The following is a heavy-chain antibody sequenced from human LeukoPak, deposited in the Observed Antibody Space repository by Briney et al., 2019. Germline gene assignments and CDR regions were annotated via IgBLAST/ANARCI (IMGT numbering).Heavy chain of an antibody. V-gene: IGHV1-8*03. J-gene: IGHJ6*03. D-gene: IGHD6-13*01. CDR1: GYTFTSFD. CDR2: MNPNSGYT. Sequence: ASVKVSCKASGYTFTSFDINWVRQATGQGLEWMGWMNPNSGYTGYAQKFQGRVTITRNTSISTAYMEVNSLRSEDTAVYYCARDRQSSSWYSFYYYYYYMDVWGKGTTVTVSS. CDR3: ARDRQSSSWYSFYYYYYYMDV.